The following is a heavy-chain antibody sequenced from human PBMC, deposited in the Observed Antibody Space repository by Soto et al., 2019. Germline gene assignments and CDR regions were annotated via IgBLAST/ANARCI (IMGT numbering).Heavy chain of an antibody. D-gene: IGHD7-27*01. J-gene: IGHJ4*02. CDR1: GGSINGFY. CDR3: TRGSGDF. V-gene: IGHV4-59*01. CDR2: IYYSGSTTYSGST. Sequence: QAQLQESGPGLVKPSGTLSLTCTVSGGSINGFYWSWIRQPPGKGLEWIGYIYYSGSTTYSGSTNYNPPLKSRTTISIDTSKNQFSLKVTSVTAADAAVYYCTRGSGDFWGQGTLVTVSS.